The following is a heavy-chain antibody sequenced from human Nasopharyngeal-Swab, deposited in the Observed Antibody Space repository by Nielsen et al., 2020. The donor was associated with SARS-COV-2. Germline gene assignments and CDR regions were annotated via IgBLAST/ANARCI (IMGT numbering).Heavy chain of an antibody. V-gene: IGHV4-59*01. J-gene: IGHJ4*02. CDR1: GGSISSYY. CDR3: ARDQAVAGTFLFDY. D-gene: IGHD6-19*01. Sequence: GSLRLSCTVSGGSISSYYWSWIRQPPGKGLEWIGYIYYSGSTNYNPPLKSRVTISVDTSKNQFSLKLSSVTAADTAVYYCARDQAVAGTFLFDYWGQGTLVTVSS. CDR2: IYYSGST.